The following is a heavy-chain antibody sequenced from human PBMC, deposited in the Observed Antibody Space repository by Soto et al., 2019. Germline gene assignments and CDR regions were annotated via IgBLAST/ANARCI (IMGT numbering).Heavy chain of an antibody. D-gene: IGHD3-3*01. Sequence: GASVKVSCKASGYTFTSYGISWVRQAPGQGLEWMGWISAYNGNTNYAQKLQGRVTMTTDTSTSTAYMELRSLRSDDTAVYYCARDIRRSYDFWSGWNPWDAFDIWGQGTMVTVSS. V-gene: IGHV1-18*01. CDR3: ARDIRRSYDFWSGWNPWDAFDI. CDR2: ISAYNGNT. CDR1: GYTFTSYG. J-gene: IGHJ3*02.